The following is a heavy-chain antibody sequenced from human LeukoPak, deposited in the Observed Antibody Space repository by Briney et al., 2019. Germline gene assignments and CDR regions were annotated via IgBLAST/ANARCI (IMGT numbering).Heavy chain of an antibody. Sequence: SVKVSCKASGGTFSSYAISWVRQAPGQGLEWMGGIIPIFGTANYVQKFQGRVTITADESTSTAYMELSSLRSEDTAVYYCARNAVPDRPFSGMDVWGKGTTVTVSS. V-gene: IGHV1-69*01. CDR3: ARNAVPDRPFSGMDV. CDR1: GGTFSSYA. J-gene: IGHJ6*04. CDR2: IIPIFGTA. D-gene: IGHD2-2*01.